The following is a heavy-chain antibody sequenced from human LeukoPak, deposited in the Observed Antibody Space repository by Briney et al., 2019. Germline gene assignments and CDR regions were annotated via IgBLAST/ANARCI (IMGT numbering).Heavy chain of an antibody. CDR2: ISYDGSNK. CDR3: ARARPTTVTDVLFDY. Sequence: GGSLRLSCAASGFTFSSYAMHWVRQAPGNGLEWVAVISYDGSNKYYADSVKGRFTISRDNSKNTLYLQMNSLRAEDTAVYYCARARPTTVTDVLFDYWGQGTLVTVSS. D-gene: IGHD4-11*01. CDR1: GFTFSSYA. J-gene: IGHJ4*02. V-gene: IGHV3-30-3*01.